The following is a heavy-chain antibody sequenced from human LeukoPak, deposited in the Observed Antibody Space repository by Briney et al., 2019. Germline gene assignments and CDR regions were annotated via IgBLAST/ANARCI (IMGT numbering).Heavy chain of an antibody. Sequence: GASVKVSCKAPGGTFSSYTISWVRQAPGQGLEWMGRIIPILGIANYAQKFQGRITITADKSTSTAYMELSSLRSEDTAVYYCALRITGTINWFDPWGQGTLVTVSS. J-gene: IGHJ5*02. CDR2: IIPILGIA. D-gene: IGHD1-20*01. CDR3: ALRITGTINWFDP. CDR1: GGTFSSYT. V-gene: IGHV1-69*02.